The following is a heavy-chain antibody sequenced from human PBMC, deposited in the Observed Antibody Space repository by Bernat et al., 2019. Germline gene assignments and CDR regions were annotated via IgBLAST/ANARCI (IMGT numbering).Heavy chain of an antibody. CDR2: ISAYNGNT. CDR3: ARAVCGDYVYCFDY. Sequence: QVQLVQPGAEVKKPGASVKVSCKASGYTFTSYGISWVRQAPGQGLEWMGWISAYNGNTNYAQKIQGRVTMTTDTSTSTAYMELRSLGSDDAAVYCCARAVCGDYVYCFDYWGQGTLVTVSS. J-gene: IGHJ4*01. D-gene: IGHD4-17*01. CDR1: GYTFTSYG. V-gene: IGHV1-18*01.